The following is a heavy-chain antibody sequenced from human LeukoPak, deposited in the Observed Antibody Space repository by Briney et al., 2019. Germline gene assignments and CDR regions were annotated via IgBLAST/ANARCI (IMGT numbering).Heavy chain of an antibody. Sequence: PGGSLRLSCAASGFTFSNSWMSWVRQAPGKGLEWVGRIKSKTYGGTTDYAAPVKGIFTISRDDSKNTLYLQMNSLKTEDTAVYYCTTDPASYYDSSGYYSVSYWGQGTLVTVSS. J-gene: IGHJ4*02. CDR2: IKSKTYGGTT. V-gene: IGHV3-15*01. CDR1: GFTFSNSW. CDR3: TTDPASYYDSSGYYSVSY. D-gene: IGHD3-22*01.